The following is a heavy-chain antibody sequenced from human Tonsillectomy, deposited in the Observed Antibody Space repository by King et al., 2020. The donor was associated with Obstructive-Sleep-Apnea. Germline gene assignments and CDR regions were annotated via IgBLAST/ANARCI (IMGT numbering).Heavy chain of an antibody. CDR2: IYHSGST. V-gene: IGHV4-4*02. CDR1: GGSISSSNW. J-gene: IGHJ6*02. CDR3: ARVLRFLEWSHSSYYYYGMDV. D-gene: IGHD3-3*01. Sequence: VQLQESGPGLVKPSGTLSLTCAVSGGSISSSNWWSWVRQPPGKGLEWIGEIYHSGSTNYNPSLKSRVTISVDKSKNQFSLKLSSVTAADTAVYYCARVLRFLEWSHSSYYYYGMDVWGQGTTVTVSS.